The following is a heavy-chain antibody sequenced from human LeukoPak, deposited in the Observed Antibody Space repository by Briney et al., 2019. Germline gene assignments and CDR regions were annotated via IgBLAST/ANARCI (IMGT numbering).Heavy chain of an antibody. CDR1: GGSFSGYY. CDR3: ARERMTTVTARYFDL. CDR2: ISYSGST. Sequence: SETLSLTCAVYGGSFSGYYWSWIRQPPGKGLEWIGYISYSGSTNYNPSLKSRVTISVDTSKNQFSLKLSSVTAADTAVYYCARERMTTVTARYFDLWGRGTLVTVSS. V-gene: IGHV4-59*01. D-gene: IGHD4-17*01. J-gene: IGHJ2*01.